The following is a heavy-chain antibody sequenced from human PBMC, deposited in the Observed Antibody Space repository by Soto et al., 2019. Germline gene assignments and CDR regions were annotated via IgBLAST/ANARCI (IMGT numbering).Heavy chain of an antibody. CDR2: INSDGTTT. D-gene: IGHD2-2*01. CDR3: TTDGSYAQYV. V-gene: IGHV3-74*01. CDR1: GIDFSNTW. Sequence: EVQLEVSGGGLVQPGGSLRLSGAVSGIDFSNTWMHWVRQVPGKGLVWVAYINSDGTTTTYADSVRGRFTISRDNAKNTVYLQMNSLRAEDTALYYCTTDGSYAQYVWGQGTAVTVSS. J-gene: IGHJ6*02.